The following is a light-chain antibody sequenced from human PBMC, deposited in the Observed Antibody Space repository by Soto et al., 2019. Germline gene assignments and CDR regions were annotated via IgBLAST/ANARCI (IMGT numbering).Light chain of an antibody. V-gene: IGLV2-8*01. CDR3: SSYAGTNNYV. J-gene: IGLJ1*01. CDR2: EVS. Sequence: QSALAQPASVSGFPGQSITISCSGTNSDVGGYHYVSWYQQHPGKAPKLIIYEVSTRPSGVPDRFSGSKSGNTASLTVSGLQAEDEADYYCSSYAGTNNYVFGTGTKLTVL. CDR1: NSDVGGYHY.